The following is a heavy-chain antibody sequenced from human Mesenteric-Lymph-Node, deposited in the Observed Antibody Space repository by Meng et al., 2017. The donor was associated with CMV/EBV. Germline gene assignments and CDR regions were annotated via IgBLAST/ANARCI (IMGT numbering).Heavy chain of an antibody. CDR3: ARKDYYGSGWDDY. CDR2: IYSGGST. D-gene: IGHD3-10*01. CDR1: GFTVSTTY. V-gene: IGHV3-53*01. Sequence: GGSLRLSCTASGFTVSTTYMSWVRQAPGKGLEWVSIIYSGGSTYYADSVKGRFTISRDNSRNTLYLQMNSLRVEDTAVYFCARKDYYGSGWDDYWGQGTLVTVSS. J-gene: IGHJ4*02.